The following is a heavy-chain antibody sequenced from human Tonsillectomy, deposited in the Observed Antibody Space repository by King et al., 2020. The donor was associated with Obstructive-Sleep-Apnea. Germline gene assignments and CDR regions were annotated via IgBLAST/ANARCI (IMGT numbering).Heavy chain of an antibody. CDR2: FHHSGTT. CDR1: SYSVTSGYY. Sequence: QLQESGPGLVKPSETLSLTCIVSSYSVTSGYYWGWIRQPPGKGLEWLGSFHHSGTTYYNPSLRSRVTISLDRSKNQFSLKLDSVTAADTAVYYCAVDLGFYDSSTYYFDYWGQGALVTVSS. J-gene: IGHJ4*02. CDR3: AVDLGFYDSSTYYFDY. V-gene: IGHV4-38-2*02. D-gene: IGHD3-22*01.